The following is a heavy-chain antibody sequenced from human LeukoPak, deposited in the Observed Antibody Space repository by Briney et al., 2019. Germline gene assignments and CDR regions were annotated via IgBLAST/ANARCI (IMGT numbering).Heavy chain of an antibody. CDR3: AKDRDWNYYFDY. CDR2: ISGSGAST. Sequence: GGSLRLSCAASGFTFSSYAMNWVRQAPGKGLEWVSLISGSGASTYYADSVKGRFTISRDNSKNTLYLQMNSLRAEDTAVYYCAKDRDWNYYFDYWGQGTLVTVSS. D-gene: IGHD1-7*01. CDR1: GFTFSSYA. V-gene: IGHV3-23*01. J-gene: IGHJ4*02.